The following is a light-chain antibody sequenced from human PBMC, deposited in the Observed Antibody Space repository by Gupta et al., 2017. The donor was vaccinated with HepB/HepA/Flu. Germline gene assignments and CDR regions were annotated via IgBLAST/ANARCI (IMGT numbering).Light chain of an antibody. Sequence: QSALTQPPSASGSPGQSVTISCTGTSSDVGGYNYVSWYQLHPGTAPILMIYDVTNRPSGVPDRVSASKSGNNASTHVSGLQAEDDADDYCSQSAGSNNLVFGTGTKLTVL. J-gene: IGLJ1*01. CDR2: DVT. CDR3: SQSAGSNNLV. V-gene: IGLV2-8*01. CDR1: SSDVGGYNY.